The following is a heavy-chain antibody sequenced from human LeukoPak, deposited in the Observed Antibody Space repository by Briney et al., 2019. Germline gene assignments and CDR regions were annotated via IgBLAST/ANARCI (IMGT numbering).Heavy chain of an antibody. CDR2: IYYSGST. V-gene: IGHV4-39*01. CDR1: GGSISSSSYY. D-gene: IGHD2-15*01. J-gene: IGHJ4*02. Sequence: SETLSLTCTVSGGSISSSSYYWGWIRRPPGKGLEWIGSIYYSGSTYYNPSLKSRVTISVDTSKNQFSLKLSSVTAADTAVYYCASEDVVVAVCFDCWGQGTLVTVSS. CDR3: ASEDVVVAVCFDC.